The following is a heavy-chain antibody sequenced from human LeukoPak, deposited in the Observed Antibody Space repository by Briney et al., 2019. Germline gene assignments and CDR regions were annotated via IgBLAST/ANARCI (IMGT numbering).Heavy chain of an antibody. J-gene: IGHJ4*02. CDR2: IYYSGST. Sequence: MTSETLSLTCTVSGGSISSYYWSWIRQPPGKGLEWIGYIYYSGSTNYNPSLKSQVSISIDTSKNQFSLKLTSVTAADTAVYYCARQTGSGLFILPGGQGTLVTVSS. V-gene: IGHV4-59*08. CDR1: GGSISSYY. CDR3: ARQTGSGLFILP. D-gene: IGHD3/OR15-3a*01.